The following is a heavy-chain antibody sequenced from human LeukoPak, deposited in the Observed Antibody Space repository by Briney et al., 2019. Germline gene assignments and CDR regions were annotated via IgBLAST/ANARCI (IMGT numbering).Heavy chain of an antibody. Sequence: PSETLSLTCTVSGGSISSYYWSWIRQPAGEGLEWIGRIYTSGSTNYNPFLKSRVTMSVDTSKNQSSLKLSSVTAADTAVYYCARDIVVVPAALAFDPWGQGTLVTVSS. CDR2: IYTSGST. CDR3: ARDIVVVPAALAFDP. J-gene: IGHJ5*02. V-gene: IGHV4-4*07. D-gene: IGHD2-2*01. CDR1: GGSISSYY.